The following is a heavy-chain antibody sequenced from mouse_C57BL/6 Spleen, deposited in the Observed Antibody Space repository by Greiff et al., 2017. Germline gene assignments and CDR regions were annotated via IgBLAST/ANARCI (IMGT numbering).Heavy chain of an antibody. CDR1: GYTFTDYN. CDR2: INPNNGGT. CDR3: ARPYDYDQYYLDD. Sequence: EVQLQQSGPELVKPGASVKIPCKASGYTFTDYNMDWVKQSHGKSLEWIGDINPNNGGTIYNQKFKGKATLTVDKSSSTAYMELRSLTSEDTAVYYCARPYDYDQYYLDDWGQGTTLTVSS. D-gene: IGHD2-4*01. V-gene: IGHV1-18*01. J-gene: IGHJ2*01.